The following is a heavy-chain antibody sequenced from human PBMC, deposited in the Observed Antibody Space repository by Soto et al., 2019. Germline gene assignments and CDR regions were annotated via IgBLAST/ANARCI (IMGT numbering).Heavy chain of an antibody. CDR1: GFTFSSYA. CDR3: ARDRERRGYSYGSGHYYYYGMDV. Sequence: GGSLRLSCAASGFTFSSYAMHWVRQAPGKGLEWVAVISYDGSNKYYADPVKGRFTISRDNSKNTLYLQMNSLRAEDTAVYYCARDRERRGYSYGSGHYYYYGMDVWGQGTTVTVSS. V-gene: IGHV3-30-3*01. D-gene: IGHD5-18*01. J-gene: IGHJ6*02. CDR2: ISYDGSNK.